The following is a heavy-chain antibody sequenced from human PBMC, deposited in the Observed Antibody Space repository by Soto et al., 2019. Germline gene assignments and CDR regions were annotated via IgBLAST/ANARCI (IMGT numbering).Heavy chain of an antibody. V-gene: IGHV3-73*01. Sequence: DVRLVESGGGLVHPGGSLKLSCAASGFTFSDSAIHWVRQASGKGLEWIGRIRNGVNDFATGYAASVQGRFTISRDDSKNTANLQMNSLKTEDTAVYYCARDDSDCIWGKLDDWGQGTLGTVSP. D-gene: IGHD3-16*01. J-gene: IGHJ4*02. CDR2: IRNGVNDFAT. CDR3: ARDDSDCIWGKLDD. CDR1: GFTFSDSA.